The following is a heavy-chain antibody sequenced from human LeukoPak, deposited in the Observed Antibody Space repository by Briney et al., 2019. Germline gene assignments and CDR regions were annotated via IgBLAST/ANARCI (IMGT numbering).Heavy chain of an antibody. D-gene: IGHD4-17*01. CDR3: ARVEGDYFGWFYP. Sequence: PSDTLSLTCAVYGGSFSGYYWSWIRQPPGKGLEWIGEMNHRGSTNYHPSLKSRVTISVDTSKNQFSLKLSSVTAADTGVYYCARVEGDYFGWFYPWGQGTLVTVSS. CDR1: GGSFSGYY. V-gene: IGHV4-34*01. J-gene: IGHJ5*02. CDR2: MNHRGST.